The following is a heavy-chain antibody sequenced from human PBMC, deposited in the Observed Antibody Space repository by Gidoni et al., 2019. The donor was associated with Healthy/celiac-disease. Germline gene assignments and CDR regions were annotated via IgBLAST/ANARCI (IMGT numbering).Heavy chain of an antibody. J-gene: IGHJ3*02. CDR1: VFTFISYS. Sequence: EVQLVESGGGLVKPGGSLRLSCAASVFTFISYSMNWVRQAPGKGLGWVSSSSSSSSYIYYADSVKGRFTISRDNAKNSLYLQMNSLRAEDTAVYYCARGYYDSSGYYYDAFDIWGQGTMVTVSS. V-gene: IGHV3-21*04. CDR3: ARGYYDSSGYYYDAFDI. D-gene: IGHD3-22*01. CDR2: SSSSSSYI.